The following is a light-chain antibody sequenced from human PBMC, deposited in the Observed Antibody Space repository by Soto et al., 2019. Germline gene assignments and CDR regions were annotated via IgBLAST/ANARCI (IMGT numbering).Light chain of an antibody. V-gene: IGLV2-23*01. CDR2: EGS. Sequence: QSALTQPASVSGSPGQSITIYCTGTSSDVGSYNLVSWYQQHPGKAPKLMIYEGSKRPSGVSNRFSGSKSGNMASLTISGLQAEDEADYYCCSYAGSSTYVVCGEGTKLTVL. CDR1: SSDVGSYNL. J-gene: IGLJ2*01. CDR3: CSYAGSSTYVV.